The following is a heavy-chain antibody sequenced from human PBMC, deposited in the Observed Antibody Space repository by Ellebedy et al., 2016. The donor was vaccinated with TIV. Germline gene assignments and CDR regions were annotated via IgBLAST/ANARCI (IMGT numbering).Heavy chain of an antibody. J-gene: IGHJ6*02. CDR2: ISDDGTEK. D-gene: IGHD3-16*01. CDR3: ARDQGGYFYYGMDV. V-gene: IGHV3-30*03. CDR1: GFTFSSYG. Sequence: GGSLRLSCAASGFTFSSYGMHWVRQAPGKGLEWVAVISDDGTEKYYGDSVKGRFTISRDNSKNTLYLQMINLRPEDTAVYYCARDQGGYFYYGMDVWGQGTTVTVSS.